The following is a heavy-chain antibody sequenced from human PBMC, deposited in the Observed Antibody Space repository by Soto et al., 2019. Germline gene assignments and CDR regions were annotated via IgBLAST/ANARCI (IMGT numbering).Heavy chain of an antibody. J-gene: IGHJ4*02. D-gene: IGHD3-22*01. CDR3: ARVQTYYYETSGYYDY. CDR1: GGSVSSDGYY. Sequence: SETLSLTCTVSGGSVSSDGYYWSWIRQPPGRGLEWIGYIYYSGSTNYNPSLKSRVTISVDTSKNRFSLKLSSVTAADTAVYYCARVQTYYYETSGYYDYWGQGALVTVSS. CDR2: IYYSGST. V-gene: IGHV4-61*08.